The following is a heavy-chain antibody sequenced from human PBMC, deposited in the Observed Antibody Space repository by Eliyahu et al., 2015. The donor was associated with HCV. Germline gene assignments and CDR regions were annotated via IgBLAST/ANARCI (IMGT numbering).Heavy chain of an antibody. D-gene: IGHD3-16*01. CDR1: GGTFSSYA. Sequence: QVQLVQSGAEXKKPGXSVKVSCKAXGGTFSSYAISWVRXAPGXGLEWMGGIIPIFGTANYAQKFQGRVTITADESTSTAYMELSSLRSEDTAVYYCARSPGDMITLYYFDYWGQGTLVTVSS. CDR3: ARSPGDMITLYYFDY. V-gene: IGHV1-69*01. CDR2: IIPIFGTA. J-gene: IGHJ4*02.